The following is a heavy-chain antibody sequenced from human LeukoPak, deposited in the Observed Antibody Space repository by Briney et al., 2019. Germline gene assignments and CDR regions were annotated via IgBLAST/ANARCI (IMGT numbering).Heavy chain of an antibody. CDR3: ARGRGSTSSNFDQ. CDR1: GYTFTGYY. Sequence: ASVKVSCKASGYTFTGYYMHWVRQAPGQGLEWMGWINPNSGGTNYAQKFQGRVTTTRDTSISTAYMELSRLTSDDTAVYYCARGRGSTSSNFDQWGQGTLVTVSS. D-gene: IGHD2-2*01. CDR2: INPNSGGT. J-gene: IGHJ4*02. V-gene: IGHV1-2*02.